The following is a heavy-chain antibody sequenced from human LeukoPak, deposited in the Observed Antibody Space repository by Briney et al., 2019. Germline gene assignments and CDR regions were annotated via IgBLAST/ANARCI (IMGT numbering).Heavy chain of an antibody. J-gene: IGHJ6*03. CDR3: AKGEYTRTSYYHYYMDV. CDR2: SHSSGDT. D-gene: IGHD6-6*01. Sequence: SETLSLTCSVSGVSIRRRDWSWVRQSPVKGQEWIGFSHSSGDTTYSPSLKSRVTISLDTSKNQFSLRLSSVTAADTAVYFCAKGEYTRTSYYHYYMDVWGKGTTVTVSS. CDR1: GVSIRRRD. V-gene: IGHV4-59*11.